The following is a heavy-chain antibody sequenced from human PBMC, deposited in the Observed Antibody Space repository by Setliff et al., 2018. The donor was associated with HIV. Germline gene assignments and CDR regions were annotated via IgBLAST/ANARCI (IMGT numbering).Heavy chain of an antibody. V-gene: IGHV3-11*01. Sequence: PGGSLRLSCVGSGFSFSDYYMSWIRQSPGKGLEWVSYISSSGSTIYYADSVKGRFTISRDNAKNSLYLQMNSLRAEDAAVYYCAREGEEMATSHRAFDIWGQGTMVTVSS. D-gene: IGHD5-12*01. CDR3: AREGEEMATSHRAFDI. CDR1: GFSFSDYY. CDR2: ISSSGSTI. J-gene: IGHJ3*02.